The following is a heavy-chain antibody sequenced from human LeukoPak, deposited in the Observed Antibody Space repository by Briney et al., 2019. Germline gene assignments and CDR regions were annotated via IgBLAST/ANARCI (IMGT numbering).Heavy chain of an antibody. Sequence: GGSLRLSCAASGFTFDDYAMHWVRQAPGKGLEWVSLISGDGGSTYYADSVKGRFTISRDNSKNSLYLQMNSLRTEDTALYYCAKAIGYYDSSGYYYAWGQGTLVTVSS. CDR1: GFTFDDYA. CDR3: AKAIGYYDSSGYYYA. J-gene: IGHJ4*02. CDR2: ISGDGGST. V-gene: IGHV3-43*02. D-gene: IGHD3-22*01.